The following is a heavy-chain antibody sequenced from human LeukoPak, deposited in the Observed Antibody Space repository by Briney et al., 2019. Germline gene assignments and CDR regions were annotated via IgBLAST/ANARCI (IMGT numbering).Heavy chain of an antibody. CDR3: ARDNKWEIFAFDY. CDR2: INPNSGGT. D-gene: IGHD1-26*01. CDR1: GYTFTGYY. V-gene: IGHV1-2*02. J-gene: IGHJ4*02. Sequence: ASVKVSCKASGYTFTGYYMHWVRQAPGQGLEWMGWINPNSGGTNYAQKFQGRVTMTRDTSISTAYMELSWLRSDDTAVYYCARDNKWEIFAFDYWGQGTLVTVSS.